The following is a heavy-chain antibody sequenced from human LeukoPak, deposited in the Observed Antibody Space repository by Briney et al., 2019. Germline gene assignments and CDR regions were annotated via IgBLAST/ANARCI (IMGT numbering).Heavy chain of an antibody. J-gene: IGHJ4*02. CDR3: ARRAVSSDWDYCDY. CDR1: GYCFTSYW. V-gene: IGHV5-51*01. CDR2: IYPGDSNI. Sequence: PGAFLKICCKCSGYCFTSYWIAWVRAMPGKGLELMGIIYPGDSNISYSPASQGQVNFSANNSISAAYQQWSSLKASDTAMYYCARRAVSSDWDYCDYWGQGTLVTVSS. D-gene: IGHD6-19*01.